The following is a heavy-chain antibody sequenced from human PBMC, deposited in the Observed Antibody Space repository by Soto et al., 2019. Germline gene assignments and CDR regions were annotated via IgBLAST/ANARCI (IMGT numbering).Heavy chain of an antibody. Sequence: DLAWIGYIYYSGSTYYNPSLKSRVTISVDTSKNQFSLKLSSVTAADTAVYYCARLGYGDFNFDYWGQGTLVTVSS. CDR3: ARLGYGDFNFDY. J-gene: IGHJ4*02. D-gene: IGHD4-17*01. V-gene: IGHV4-31*02. CDR2: IYYSGST.